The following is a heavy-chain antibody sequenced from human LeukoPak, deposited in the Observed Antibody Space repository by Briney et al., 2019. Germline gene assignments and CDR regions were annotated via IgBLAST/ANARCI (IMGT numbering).Heavy chain of an antibody. D-gene: IGHD3-10*01. V-gene: IGHV3-21*01. J-gene: IGHJ4*02. Sequence: PGGSLRLSCAASGFTFSSYSMNWVRQAPGKGLEWVSSISSSSSYIYYADSVKGRFTISRDNAKNSLYLQMNSLRAEDTAVYYCARELWFGEYGGYFDYWGQGTLVTVSS. CDR2: ISSSSSYI. CDR1: GFTFSSYS. CDR3: ARELWFGEYGGYFDY.